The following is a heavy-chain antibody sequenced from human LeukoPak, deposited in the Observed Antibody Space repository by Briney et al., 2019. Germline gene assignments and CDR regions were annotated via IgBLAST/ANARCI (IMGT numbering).Heavy chain of an antibody. CDR1: GFTFSSYS. CDR2: ISGTSTYI. V-gene: IGHV3-21*01. Sequence: GGSLRLSCAASGFTFSSYSMNWVRQAPGKGLEWVSSISGTSTYIYHTDSVKGRFTISRDNAQNSLYLQMNSLRAEDTAVYYCVRGDTSTRCCNNWFDPWGQGTLVTVSS. CDR3: VRGDTSTRCCNNWFDP. J-gene: IGHJ5*02. D-gene: IGHD2-2*01.